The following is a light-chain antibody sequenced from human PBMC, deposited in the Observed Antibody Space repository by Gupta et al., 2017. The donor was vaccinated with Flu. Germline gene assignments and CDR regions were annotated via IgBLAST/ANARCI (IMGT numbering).Light chain of an antibody. J-gene: IGKJ2*01. Sequence: DIVITQSPDPLAVSLGERATIKCTSIQNSLDSGNNKNWLGWYQQKPGQAPKLLFYWVSTRESGVPDRFSDSGSGTDFTLTISRLQAEDMAVYYCLQDPIAPYIFGQGTKVDIK. V-gene: IGKV4-1*01. CDR1: QNSLDSGNNKNW. CDR3: LQDPIAPYI. CDR2: WVS.